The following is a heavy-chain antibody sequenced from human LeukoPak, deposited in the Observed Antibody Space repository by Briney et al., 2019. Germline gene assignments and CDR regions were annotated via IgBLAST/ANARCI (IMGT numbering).Heavy chain of an antibody. CDR2: IYPGDSDT. CDR1: GYSFTSYW. V-gene: IGHV5-51*01. D-gene: IGHD5-18*01. CDR3: ARRAPQQYSYGHLNWYFDL. J-gene: IGHJ2*01. Sequence: GESLKISCKGSGYSFTSYWIGWVRQMPGKGLEWMGIIYPGDSDTRYSPSFQGQVTISADKSISTAYLQWSSLKASDTAMYYCARRAPQQYSYGHLNWYFDLWGRGTLVTVSS.